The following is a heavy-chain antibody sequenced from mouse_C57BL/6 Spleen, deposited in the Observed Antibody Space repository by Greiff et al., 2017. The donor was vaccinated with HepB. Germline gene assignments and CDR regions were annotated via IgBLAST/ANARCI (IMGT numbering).Heavy chain of an antibody. CDR3: AREGLLLGFDY. V-gene: IGHV3-6*01. Sequence: EVKLVESGPGLVKPSQSLSLTCSVTGYSITSGYYWNWIRQFPGNKLEWMGYISYDGSNNYNPSLKNRISITRDTSKNQFFLKLNSVTTEDTATYYCAREGLLLGFDYWGQGTTLTVSS. CDR1: GYSITSGYY. J-gene: IGHJ2*01. D-gene: IGHD1-1*01. CDR2: ISYDGSN.